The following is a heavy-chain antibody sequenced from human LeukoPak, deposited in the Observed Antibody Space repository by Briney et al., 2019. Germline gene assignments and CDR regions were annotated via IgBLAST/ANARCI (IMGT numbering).Heavy chain of an antibody. CDR3: AKDQSYGGRIGNGLDP. CDR1: GVSFSTYA. Sequence: GGSLRLSCAASGVSFSTYAMSSVRQAPGKGLEWVSTISTSGTNTYYADSVKGRFIISRDNSKNTLYLQMNSLGAEDTAVYYCAKDQSYGGRIGNGLDPWGPGTLVTVSS. V-gene: IGHV3-23*01. CDR2: ISTSGTNT. J-gene: IGHJ5*02. D-gene: IGHD4-23*01.